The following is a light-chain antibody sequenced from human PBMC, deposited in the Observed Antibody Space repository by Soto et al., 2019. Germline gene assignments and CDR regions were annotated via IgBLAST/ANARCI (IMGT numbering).Light chain of an antibody. CDR3: QQYSGWPRT. CDR2: GAS. J-gene: IGKJ1*01. Sequence: EIVMTQSPAALSVSPGERTTLSCRASQSVSSNLAWYQQKPGQAPRLLIYGASTRATGIPARFSGSGSGTEFTLTISSLQSEDFAVYYCQQYSGWPRTFGQGTQVEIK. V-gene: IGKV3-15*01. CDR1: QSVSSN.